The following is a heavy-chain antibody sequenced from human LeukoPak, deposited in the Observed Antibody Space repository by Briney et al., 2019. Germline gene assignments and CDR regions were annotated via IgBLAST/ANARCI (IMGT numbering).Heavy chain of an antibody. CDR1: GFIFSDYY. CDR2: ISSSGSTI. D-gene: IGHD5-24*01. CDR3: ARGRRYYYYYYYMDV. J-gene: IGHJ6*03. V-gene: IGHV3-11*04. Sequence: GGSLRLSCAASGFIFSDYYMSWIRQAPGKGLEWVSYISSSGSTIYYADSVKGRFTISRDNAKNSLYLQMNSLRAEDTAVYYCARGRRYYYYYYYMDVWGKGTTVTVSS.